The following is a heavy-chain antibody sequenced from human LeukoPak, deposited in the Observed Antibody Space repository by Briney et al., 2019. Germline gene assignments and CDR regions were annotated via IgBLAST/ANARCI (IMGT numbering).Heavy chain of an antibody. CDR1: GHTFTSYY. CDR2: INPSGGST. D-gene: IGHD6-13*01. CDR3: ARGGAAAGTPYYFDY. Sequence: ASVKVSCKASGHTFTSYYLHWVRRAPGQGLEWMGIINPSGGSTSYAQKFQGRVTMTRDMSTSTVYMELSSLRSDDTAMYYCARGGAAAGTPYYFDYWGQGTLVTVSS. J-gene: IGHJ4*02. V-gene: IGHV1-46*01.